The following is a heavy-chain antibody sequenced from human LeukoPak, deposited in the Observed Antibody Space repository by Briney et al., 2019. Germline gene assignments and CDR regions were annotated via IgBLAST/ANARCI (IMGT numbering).Heavy chain of an antibody. V-gene: IGHV1-18*01. D-gene: IGHD2-15*01. J-gene: IGHJ6*02. CDR3: ARGGSFHDYYYGMDV. Sequence: ASVKFSCKASGYTFTSYGISWVRQAPGQGLEWMGWISAYNGNTNYAQKLQGRVTMTIDTSTSTAYMELRSLRSDDTAVYYCARGGSFHDYYYGMDVWGQGTTVTVSS. CDR1: GYTFTSYG. CDR2: ISAYNGNT.